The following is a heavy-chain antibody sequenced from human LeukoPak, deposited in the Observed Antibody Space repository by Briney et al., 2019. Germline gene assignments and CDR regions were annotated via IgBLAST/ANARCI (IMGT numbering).Heavy chain of an antibody. CDR3: TRDQVRYSGSYYWFDP. CDR1: GFTFGDYA. Sequence: GGSLRLSCTASGFTFGDYAMSWVRQAPGKGLEWVGFIRSKAYGGTTEYAASVKGRFTISRDDYKHIAYLQMNSLKTEDRAVYYFTRDQVRYSGSYYWFDPWGQGTLVTVSS. J-gene: IGHJ5*02. D-gene: IGHD1-26*01. CDR2: IRSKAYGGTT. V-gene: IGHV3-49*04.